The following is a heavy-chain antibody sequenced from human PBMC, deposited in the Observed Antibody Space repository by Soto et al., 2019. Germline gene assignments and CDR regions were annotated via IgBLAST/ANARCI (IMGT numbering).Heavy chain of an antibody. V-gene: IGHV3-30*18. D-gene: IGHD3-9*01. CDR2: ISYDGSNK. Sequence: VGSLRLSCAASGFTFSSYGMHWVRQAPGKGLEWVAVISYDGSNKYYADSVKGRFTISRDNSKNTLYLQMNSLRAEDTAVYYCAKGGALRYFDWLLFPYYYYGMDVWGQGTTVTVSS. CDR1: GFTFSSYG. J-gene: IGHJ6*02. CDR3: AKGGALRYFDWLLFPYYYYGMDV.